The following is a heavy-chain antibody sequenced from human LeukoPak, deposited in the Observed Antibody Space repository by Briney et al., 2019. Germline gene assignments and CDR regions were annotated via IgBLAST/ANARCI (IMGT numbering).Heavy chain of an antibody. V-gene: IGHV3-30*18. J-gene: IGHJ6*02. CDR3: AKETSPYYYYYGMDV. CDR2: ISYDGSDK. CDR1: GFTFSSFG. Sequence: GTSLRLSCAASGFTFSSFGINWVRQAPGKGLEWVAIISYDGSDKFYADSVKGQFTISRDNSNNTLYLQMNSLRAEDTAVYYCAKETSPYYYYYGMDVWGQGTTVTVSS.